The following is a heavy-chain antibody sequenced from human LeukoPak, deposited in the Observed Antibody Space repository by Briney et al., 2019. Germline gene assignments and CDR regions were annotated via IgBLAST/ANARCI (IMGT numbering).Heavy chain of an antibody. CDR2: IKQDGSEK. V-gene: IGHV3-7*01. Sequence: GGSLRLSCAGSGFTFSSYWMSWVRQAPGKGLEWVANIKQDGSEKYYVDSVKGRFTISRDNAKNSLYLQMNSLRAEDTAVYYCARGGSSWPPFDYWGQGTLVTVSS. J-gene: IGHJ4*02. CDR3: ARGGSSWPPFDY. CDR1: GFTFSSYW. D-gene: IGHD6-13*01.